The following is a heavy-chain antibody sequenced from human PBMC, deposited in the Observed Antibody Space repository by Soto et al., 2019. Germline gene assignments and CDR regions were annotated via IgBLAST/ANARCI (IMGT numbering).Heavy chain of an antibody. J-gene: IGHJ5*02. D-gene: IGHD3-3*01. Sequence: GSGPTLVNPTQTLTLTCTFSGFSLSTSGVGVGWIRQPPGKALEWLALIYWDDDERYSPSLKSRLTITKDTSKNQVVLTMTNMDPVDTATYYCAHSSFSAYYDFWSGYYPPPNWFDPWGQGTLVTVSS. CDR3: AHSSFSAYYDFWSGYYPPPNWFDP. CDR2: IYWDDDE. V-gene: IGHV2-5*02. CDR1: GFSLSTSGVG.